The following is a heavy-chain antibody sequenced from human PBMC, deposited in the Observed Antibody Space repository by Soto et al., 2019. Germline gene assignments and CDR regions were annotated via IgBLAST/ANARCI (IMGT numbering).Heavy chain of an antibody. CDR2: IIPIFATA. J-gene: IGHJ5*02. Sequence: VASVKVSCKASGGTFSSYAISWVRQAPGQGLEWMGGIIPIFATANYAQKFQGRVTITADESTSTAYMELSSLRSEDTAVYYCARDRVGVRYFDWLPLDPWGQGTLVTVS. CDR3: ARDRVGVRYFDWLPLDP. V-gene: IGHV1-69*13. CDR1: GGTFSSYA. D-gene: IGHD3-9*01.